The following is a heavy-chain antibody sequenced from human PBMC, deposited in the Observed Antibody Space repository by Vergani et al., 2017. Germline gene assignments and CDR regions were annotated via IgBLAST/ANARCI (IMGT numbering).Heavy chain of an antibody. D-gene: IGHD2-2*01. CDR1: GASISSGSYY. J-gene: IGHJ6*03. Sequence: QVQLQESGPGLVKPSQTLSLTCSVSGASISSGSYYWSWIRQPAGKGLEWIGRIYTSGSTNYNPSLKSRVTMSVDTSKNQFSLNLSSVTAADTAVYYCARGESSTSALYYYDYYMDVWGKXP. CDR3: ARGESSTSALYYYDYYMDV. V-gene: IGHV4-61*02. CDR2: IYTSGST.